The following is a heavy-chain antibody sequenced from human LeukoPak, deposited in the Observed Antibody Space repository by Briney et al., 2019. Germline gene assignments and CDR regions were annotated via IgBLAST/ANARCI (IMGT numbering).Heavy chain of an antibody. V-gene: IGHV3-11*01. CDR3: ARVYIAEDY. CDR1: GFTFSDYY. J-gene: IGHJ4*02. D-gene: IGHD2-15*01. Sequence: GSLRLSCAASGFTFSDYYMSWIRQAPGKGLEWVSYISDTGSFIYYADSVKGRFTISRDNVKNSLYLQMNSLRAEDAAVYYCARVYIAEDYWGQGTLVTVS. CDR2: ISDTGSFI.